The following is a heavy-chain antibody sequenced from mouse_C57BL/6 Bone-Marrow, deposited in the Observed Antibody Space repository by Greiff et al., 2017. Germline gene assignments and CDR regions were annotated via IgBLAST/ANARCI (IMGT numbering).Heavy chain of an antibody. D-gene: IGHD1-1*01. CDR1: GYTFTDYE. CDR3: TRTGTVVAPAD. V-gene: IGHV1-15*01. CDR2: IDPETGGT. J-gene: IGHJ3*01. Sequence: VNVVESGAELVRPGASVTLSCKASGYTFTDYEMHWVKQTPVHGLEWIGAIDPETGGTAYNQKFKGKAILTADKSSSTAYMERRSLTSEDSAVYYCTRTGTVVAPADWGQGTLVTVSA.